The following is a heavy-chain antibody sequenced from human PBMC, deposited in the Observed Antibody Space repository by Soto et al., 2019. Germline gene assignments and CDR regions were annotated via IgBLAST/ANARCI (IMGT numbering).Heavy chain of an antibody. CDR1: GFTLRMYW. D-gene: IGHD1-1*01. V-gene: IGHV3-74*01. CDR2: INDDGSST. CDR3: TRGPRSTSTGTGAF. J-gene: IGHJ4*02. Sequence: GGSLGLCCAASGFTLRMYWMHWVRQVPGKGPEWVSRINDDGSSTNYADSVKGRFTISRDNAKNTLYLQMNDLRAEDTAVYYCTRGPRSTSTGTGAFWGQGTLVTVPS.